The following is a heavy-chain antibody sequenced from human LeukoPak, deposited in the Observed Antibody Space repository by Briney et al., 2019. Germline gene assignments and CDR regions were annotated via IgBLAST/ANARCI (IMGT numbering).Heavy chain of an antibody. V-gene: IGHV3-49*04. CDR3: TRGVRQPDS. CDR1: GFTFRSYA. J-gene: IGHJ4*02. Sequence: GGSLRLSCAASGFTFRSYAMSWVRQAPGKGLEWVGFIRSNDNGGTTEAAPSVKGRFSFARDESTGMAYLQMNSLKTEDTAVYYCTRGVRQPDSWGQGTLVTVSS. D-gene: IGHD1-14*01. CDR2: IRSNDNGGTT.